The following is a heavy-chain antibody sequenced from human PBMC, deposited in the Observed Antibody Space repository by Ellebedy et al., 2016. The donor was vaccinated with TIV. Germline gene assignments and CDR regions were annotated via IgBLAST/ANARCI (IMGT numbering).Heavy chain of an antibody. CDR3: ATDGSYGDYLSPTHAFVI. Sequence: GGSLRLSCVASGFRFSSYWMSWVRQAPGKGLEWVANINQDGSEKHYVDSVKGRFTISRDNAKNSLYLQMNSLRVEDTAVYYCATDGSYGDYLSPTHAFVIWGQGTTVIVS. V-gene: IGHV3-7*01. D-gene: IGHD4-17*01. CDR2: INQDGSEK. J-gene: IGHJ3*02. CDR1: GFRFSSYW.